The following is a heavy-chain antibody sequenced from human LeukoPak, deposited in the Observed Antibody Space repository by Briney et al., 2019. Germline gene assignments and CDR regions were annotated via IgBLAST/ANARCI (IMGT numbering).Heavy chain of an antibody. V-gene: IGHV1-8*03. CDR1: GYTFANYD. CDR3: GRGRGSYPF. J-gene: IGHJ4*02. CDR2: MNPKSGNT. D-gene: IGHD1-26*01. Sequence: ASVRVSCKASGYTFANYDLNWVRQATGQGLEWMGWMNPKSGNTGYAQKFQGRVTITRNTSISTAYMELNSLKSEDTAVYYCGRGRGSYPFWGQGTLVTVSS.